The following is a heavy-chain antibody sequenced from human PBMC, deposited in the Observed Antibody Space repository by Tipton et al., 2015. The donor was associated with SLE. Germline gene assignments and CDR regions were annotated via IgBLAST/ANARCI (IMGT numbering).Heavy chain of an antibody. CDR1: GYTFTSHG. J-gene: IGHJ2*01. CDR2: IIPIFGTA. D-gene: IGHD6-13*01. Sequence: QLVQSGAEVKKPGASVKVSCKASGYTFTSHGISWVRQAPGQGLEWMGGIIPIFGTANYAQKFQGRVTITTDESTSTAYMELSSLRAEDTAVYYCALVEQQLVGWFFDLWGRGTLVTVSS. V-gene: IGHV1-69*05. CDR3: ALVEQQLVGWFFDL.